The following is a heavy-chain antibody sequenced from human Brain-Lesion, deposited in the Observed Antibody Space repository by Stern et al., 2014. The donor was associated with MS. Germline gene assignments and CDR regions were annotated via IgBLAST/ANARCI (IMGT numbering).Heavy chain of an antibody. V-gene: IGHV4-61*02. Sequence: QVQLLESGPGLVKPSQTLSLTCTVSGASISSGTSYWSWIRQPAGGGLEWIGRLHARGAPYYNPSLQRRVTHIGINSKNQFPLNLNSVTAADTAVYYCARGHWELLGNNYFDSWGQGTLVTVSS. CDR2: LHARGAP. CDR1: GASISSGTSY. D-gene: IGHD1-26*01. CDR3: ARGHWELLGNNYFDS. J-gene: IGHJ4*02.